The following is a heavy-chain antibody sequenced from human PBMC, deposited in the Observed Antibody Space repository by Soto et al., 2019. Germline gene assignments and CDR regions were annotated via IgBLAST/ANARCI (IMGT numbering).Heavy chain of an antibody. D-gene: IGHD3-10*01. CDR3: ARVGITMVRGVIIEAYYFDY. CDR1: GGTFSSYA. Sequence: RASVKVSCKASGGTFSSYAISWVRQAPGQGLEWMGGIIPIFGTANYAQKFQGRVTITADKSTSTAYMELSSLRSEDTAVYYCARVGITMVRGVIIEAYYFDYWGQGTLVTVSS. J-gene: IGHJ4*02. V-gene: IGHV1-69*06. CDR2: IIPIFGTA.